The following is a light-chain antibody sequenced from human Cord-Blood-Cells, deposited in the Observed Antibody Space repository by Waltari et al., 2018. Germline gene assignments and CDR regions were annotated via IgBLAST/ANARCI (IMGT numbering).Light chain of an antibody. CDR1: SSDVGSYNL. J-gene: IGLJ3*02. V-gene: IGLV2-23*01. Sequence: QSALTQPASVSGSPGQSITISCTGTSSDVGSYNLVSLYPQHPGKAPKLMIYEGSKRPSGVSNRFSGSKSGNTASLTISGLQAEDEADYYCCSYAGSWVFGGGTKLTVL. CDR3: CSYAGSWV. CDR2: EGS.